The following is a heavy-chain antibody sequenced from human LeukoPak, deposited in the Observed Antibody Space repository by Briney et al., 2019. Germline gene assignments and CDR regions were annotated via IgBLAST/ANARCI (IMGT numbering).Heavy chain of an antibody. D-gene: IGHD1-1*01. J-gene: IGHJ4*02. V-gene: IGHV7-4-1*02. CDR1: GYTFTSYA. Sequence: VASVKVSCKASGYTFTSYAMNWVRQAPGQGLEWMGWINTNTGNPTYAQGFTGRFVFSSDTSVSTAYLQISSLKAEDTAVYYCARGLSVLNWNDLSRISGYWGQGTLVTVSS. CDR3: ARGLSVLNWNDLSRISGY. CDR2: INTNTGNP.